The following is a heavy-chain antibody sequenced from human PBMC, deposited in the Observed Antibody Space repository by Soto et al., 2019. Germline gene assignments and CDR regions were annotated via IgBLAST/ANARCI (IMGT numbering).Heavy chain of an antibody. V-gene: IGHV3-53*01. D-gene: IGHD3-22*01. J-gene: IGHJ4*02. CDR1: GFTVSSNY. CDR3: AREEKYYDSSGYYPGPFDY. CDR2: IYSGGST. Sequence: GGSLRLSCAASGFTVSSNYMSWVRQAPGKGLEWVPVIYSGGSTYYADSVKGRFTISRDNSKNTLYLQMNSLRAEDTAVYYCAREEKYYDSSGYYPGPFDYWGQGTLVTVSS.